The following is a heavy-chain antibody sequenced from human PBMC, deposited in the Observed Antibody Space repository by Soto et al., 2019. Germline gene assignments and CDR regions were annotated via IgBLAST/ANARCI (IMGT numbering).Heavy chain of an antibody. CDR1: GGSFSGYH. V-gene: IGHV4-34*01. J-gene: IGHJ6*02. D-gene: IGHD3-10*01. CDR3: ARGEIGWFGELIRFYYYNAMDV. Sequence: SETLSLTCAVYGGSFSGYHWSWIRQPPGKGLEWIGEINHSGSTNYNPSLKSRVTISLDTSKNQFSLKLSSLAAADTAVYFCARGEIGWFGELIRFYYYNAMDVWGQGTTVTVS. CDR2: INHSGST.